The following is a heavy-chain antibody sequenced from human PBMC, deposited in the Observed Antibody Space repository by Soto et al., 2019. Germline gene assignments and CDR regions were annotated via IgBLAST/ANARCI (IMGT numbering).Heavy chain of an antibody. CDR2: MNPNSGNT. J-gene: IGHJ6*02. D-gene: IGHD4-17*01. V-gene: IGHV1-8*01. CDR3: ARFGMTTVSRRGYYYYYGMDV. CDR1: GYTFTSCY. Sequence: ASVKVSCKASGYTFTSCYINWVRQATGQGLECMGWMNPNSGNTGYAQKFQGRVTMTRNTSISTAYMELSSLRSEDTAVYYCARFGMTTVSRRGYYYYYGMDVWGQGTTVTVSS.